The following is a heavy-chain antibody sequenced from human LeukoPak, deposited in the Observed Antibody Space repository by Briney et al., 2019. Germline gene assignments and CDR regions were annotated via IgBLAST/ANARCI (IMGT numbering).Heavy chain of an antibody. D-gene: IGHD3-10*01. V-gene: IGHV3-23*01. J-gene: IGHJ4*02. CDR3: AKDLYGSGSCLDY. CDR1: GFPFSSYA. CDR2: ISGSGGST. Sequence: PGGSLRLSCAASGFPFSSYAMSWVRQAPGKGLEWVSAISGSGGSTYYADSVKGRFTISRDNSKNTPYLQMNSLRAEDTAVYYCAKDLYGSGSCLDYWGQGTLVTVSS.